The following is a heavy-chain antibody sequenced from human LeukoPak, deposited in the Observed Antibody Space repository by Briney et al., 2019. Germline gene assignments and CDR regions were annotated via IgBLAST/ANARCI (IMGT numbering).Heavy chain of an antibody. Sequence: ASVKVSCKASGYTFTSYYMHWVRQAPGQGLEWMGIINPSGGSTSYAQKFQGRVTMTRDMSTSTVYMELSSLRSEDTAVYYCARDLGYSYGYGGFDYWGQGTLVTVSS. J-gene: IGHJ4*02. CDR1: GYTFTSYY. CDR2: INPSGGST. D-gene: IGHD5-18*01. CDR3: ARDLGYSYGYGGFDY. V-gene: IGHV1-46*01.